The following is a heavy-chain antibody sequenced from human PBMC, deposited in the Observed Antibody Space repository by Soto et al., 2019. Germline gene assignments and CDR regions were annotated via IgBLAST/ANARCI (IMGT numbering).Heavy chain of an antibody. D-gene: IGHD4-4*01. J-gene: IGHJ6*02. CDR2: IIPFIGTA. CDR3: ARVVMTTVHESYYYGMDV. Sequence: QVQLVQSGAEVKKPGSSVTVSCKASGGTFSSYAISWVRQAPGQGLEWMGRIIPFIGTANYAQKFQGRVTITEDESTSTAYMELTRLRSEDTAVYYCARVVMTTVHESYYYGMDVWGQGTKVTVSS. CDR1: GGTFSSYA. V-gene: IGHV1-69*18.